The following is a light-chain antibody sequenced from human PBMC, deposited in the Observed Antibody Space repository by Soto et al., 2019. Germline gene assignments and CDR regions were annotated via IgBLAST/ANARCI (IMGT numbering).Light chain of an antibody. Sequence: DIQMTQSPSTLSASVGDRVTITCRASQSLNNYLALYQQKPGKAPKLLIYDASTLERGVPSRFSGTGSGTEFTLTISSLQPDDFATYYCQQNNNYRTFGQGTKVDI. J-gene: IGKJ1*01. V-gene: IGKV1-5*01. CDR2: DAS. CDR1: QSLNNY. CDR3: QQNNNYRT.